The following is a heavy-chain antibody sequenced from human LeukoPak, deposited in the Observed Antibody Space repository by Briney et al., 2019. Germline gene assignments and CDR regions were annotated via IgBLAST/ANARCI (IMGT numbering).Heavy chain of an antibody. CDR2: INPNSGGT. D-gene: IGHD5-24*01. CDR3: ARSEMATAYDAFDI. Sequence: GASVKVSCKASGYTFTGYYMHWVRQAPGQGLEWMGWINPNSGGTNYAQKFQGRVTMTRDTSISTAYMELSRLRSDDTAVYYCARSEMATAYDAFDIWGQGTMVTVSS. V-gene: IGHV1-2*02. J-gene: IGHJ3*02. CDR1: GYTFTGYY.